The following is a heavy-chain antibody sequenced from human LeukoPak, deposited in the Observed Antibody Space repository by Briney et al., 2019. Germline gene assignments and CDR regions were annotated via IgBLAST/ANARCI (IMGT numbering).Heavy chain of an antibody. CDR2: VYYSGST. V-gene: IGHV4-39*07. J-gene: IGHJ5*02. CDR3: ARVRGRLKSSPKPGNWFDP. Sequence: SETLTLTCTVSGGSLSSSNYYWGWIRQPPGKGLEWIASVYYSGSTYYNPSLKSRVTISVDTSKNQFSLKLSSVTAADTAVYYCARVRGRLKSSPKPGNWFDPWGQGTLVTVSS. D-gene: IGHD6-13*01. CDR1: GGSLSSSNYY.